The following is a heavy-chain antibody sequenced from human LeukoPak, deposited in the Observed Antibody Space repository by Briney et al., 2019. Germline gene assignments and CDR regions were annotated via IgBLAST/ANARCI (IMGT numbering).Heavy chain of an antibody. CDR2: ISGSGGST. V-gene: IGHV3-23*01. D-gene: IGHD4-17*01. CDR3: AKHGDYGDHEHFDY. J-gene: IGHJ4*02. Sequence: GGSLRLSCAASGFTFSSYAMSWVRQAPGKGLEWVSAISGSGGSTYYADSVKGRFTISRDNSKNTLYLRMNSLRAEDTAVYYCAKHGDYGDHEHFDYWGQGTLVTVSS. CDR1: GFTFSSYA.